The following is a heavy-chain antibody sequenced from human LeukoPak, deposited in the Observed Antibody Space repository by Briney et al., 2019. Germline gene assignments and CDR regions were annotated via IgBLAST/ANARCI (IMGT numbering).Heavy chain of an antibody. V-gene: IGHV4-59*12. J-gene: IGHJ4*02. D-gene: IGHD2-21*02. CDR1: GGTISSYY. CDR3: GRYYGGDPYYFYY. CDR2: IYYSGRN. Sequence: SETLSLTCTVYGGTISSYYWRWLRQAPGKGLEWCGNIYYSGRNNENTSLKRGVNISEDTSKKQFAQKMSYGTDADAAVYYGGRYYGGDPYYFYYWGQGTLVAVSS.